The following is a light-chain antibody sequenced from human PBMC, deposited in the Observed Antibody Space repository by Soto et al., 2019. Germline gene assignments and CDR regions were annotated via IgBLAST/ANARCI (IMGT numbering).Light chain of an antibody. CDR2: DVS. CDR1: SSDVGGYNY. CDR3: SSYTSSSIPYV. J-gene: IGLJ1*01. V-gene: IGLV2-14*01. Sequence: QSALTQPASVSGCPGQSITISCTGTSSDVGGYNYVSWYQQHPGKAPKLMIYDVSNRPSGVSNRFSGSKSGNTASLTISGLQAEDEADYYCSSYTSSSIPYVFGTGTKVTVL.